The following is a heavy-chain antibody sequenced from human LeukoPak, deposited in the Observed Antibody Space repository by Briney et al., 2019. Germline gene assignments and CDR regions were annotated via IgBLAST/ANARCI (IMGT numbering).Heavy chain of an antibody. CDR1: GGSINSYY. CDR2: IYISGST. J-gene: IGHJ6*03. CDR3: ARAGTLGPRSSTPLYYYYYMDV. Sequence: SETLSLTCTVSGGSINSYYWSWLRQRAGQGLEWIGRIYISGSTNYNPSLNSRVTMSVDTSKNQFSLKLSSVTAADTAVYYCARAGTLGPRSSTPLYYYYYMDVWGKGTTVTVSS. V-gene: IGHV4-4*07. D-gene: IGHD6-6*01.